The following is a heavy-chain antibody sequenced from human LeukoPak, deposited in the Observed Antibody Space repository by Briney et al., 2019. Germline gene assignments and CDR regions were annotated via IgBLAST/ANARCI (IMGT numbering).Heavy chain of an antibody. CDR1: GGSFSGYY. Sequence: PSETLSLTCAVYGGSFSGYYWSWIRQPPGKGLEWIGEINHSGSTNYNPSLKSRVTISVDTSKNQFSLKLSSVTAADTAVYYCARVGIIPEPTATFYFDYWGQGTLVTVSS. J-gene: IGHJ4*02. V-gene: IGHV4-34*01. CDR2: INHSGST. D-gene: IGHD3-3*01. CDR3: ARVGIIPEPTATFYFDY.